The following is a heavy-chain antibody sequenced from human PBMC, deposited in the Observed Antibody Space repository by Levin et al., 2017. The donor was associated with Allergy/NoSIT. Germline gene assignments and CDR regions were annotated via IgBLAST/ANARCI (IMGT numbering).Heavy chain of an antibody. J-gene: IGHJ4*02. CDR3: AHRLVGYGSGSSCYGFDY. CDR2: IHWNDDK. D-gene: IGHD2-2*01. V-gene: IGHV2-5*01. Sequence: SGPTLVKPTQTLTLTCTFSGFSFTTTGVGVGWIRQPPGKALEWLGVIHWNDDKRYSPSLMSRLTITKDPSKNQVVLTMTNMDPVDTATYYCAHRLVGYGSGSSCYGFDYWGQGTLVTVSS. CDR1: GFSFTTTGVG.